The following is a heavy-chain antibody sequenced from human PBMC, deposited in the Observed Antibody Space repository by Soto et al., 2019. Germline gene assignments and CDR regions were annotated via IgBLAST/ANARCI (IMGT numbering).Heavy chain of an antibody. J-gene: IGHJ4*02. CDR3: ARDKAYGGIAGVAY. CDR2: ISSSGSTT. D-gene: IGHD4-17*01. Sequence: GGSLRLSCAASGFTFSDYYMSWIRQAPGKGLEWVSYISSSGSTTYYADSVKGRFTISRDDAKNSLYLQMNSLRAEDTAVYYCARDKAYGGIAGVAYWGQGTLVTVSS. V-gene: IGHV3-11*01. CDR1: GFTFSDYY.